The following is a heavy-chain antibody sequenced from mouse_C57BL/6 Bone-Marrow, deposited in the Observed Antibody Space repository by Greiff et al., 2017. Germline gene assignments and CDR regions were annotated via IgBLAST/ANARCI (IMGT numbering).Heavy chain of an antibody. Sequence: QVQLQQSGAELARPGASVKLSCKASGYTFTSYGISWVKQRTGQGLEWIGEIYPRSGNTYYNEKFKGKATLTADKSSSTAYMELRSLTSEDSAVYFCARDYYSNYDGYFDVWGTGTTVTVSA. CDR3: ARDYYSNYDGYFDV. CDR1: GYTFTSYG. D-gene: IGHD2-5*01. J-gene: IGHJ1*03. CDR2: IYPRSGNT. V-gene: IGHV1-81*01.